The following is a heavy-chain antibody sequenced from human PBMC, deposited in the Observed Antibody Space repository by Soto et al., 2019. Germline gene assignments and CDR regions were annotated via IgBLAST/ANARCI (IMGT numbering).Heavy chain of an antibody. D-gene: IGHD6-13*01. CDR3: ARDDSSSWAPGY. V-gene: IGHV1-69*13. J-gene: IGHJ4*02. CDR1: GGTFSSYA. Sequence: SVKVSCKASGGTFSSYAISWVRQAPGQGLEWVGGIIPIFGTANYAQKFQGRVTITADESTSTAYMELSSLRSEDTAAYYCARDDSSSWAPGYWGQGTLVTVSS. CDR2: IIPIFGTA.